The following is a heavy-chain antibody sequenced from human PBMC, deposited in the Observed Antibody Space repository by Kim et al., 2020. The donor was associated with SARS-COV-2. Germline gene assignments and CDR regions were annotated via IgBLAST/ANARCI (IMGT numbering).Heavy chain of an antibody. V-gene: IGHV2-5*01. CDR3: AHHRPIASFDY. Sequence: KRYSPSLKSRLTITKDTSKNQVVLTMTNMDPVDTATYYCAHHRPIASFDYWGQGTLVTVSS. CDR2: K. J-gene: IGHJ4*02. D-gene: IGHD6-13*01.